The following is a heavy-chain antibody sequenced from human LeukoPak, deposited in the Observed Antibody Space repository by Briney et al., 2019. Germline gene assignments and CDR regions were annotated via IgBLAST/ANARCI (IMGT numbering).Heavy chain of an antibody. V-gene: IGHV3-48*03. CDR2: ISSSGTTI. Sequence: GGSLRLSCAASGFTFSSYEMNWVRQAPGKGLEWVSYISSSGTTIYYADSVKGRFTISRDNAKNTLYLQMNSLRAEDTAVYYCAREGGYSHAFDYWGQGTLVTVSS. CDR3: AREGGYSHAFDY. D-gene: IGHD3-22*01. CDR1: GFTFSSYE. J-gene: IGHJ4*02.